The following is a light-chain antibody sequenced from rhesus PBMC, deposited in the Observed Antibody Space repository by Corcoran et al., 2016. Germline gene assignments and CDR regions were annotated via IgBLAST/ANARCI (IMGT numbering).Light chain of an antibody. CDR2: EVS. J-gene: IGKJ4*01. Sequence: DIVLTQTPLSLSVTPGEPASISCRSSQSLLDSESGNTYLDWYLQKPGQFPQPLIDEVSTRASGVPDRVSGSGSDTDFTLKISRGEAEDVGVYYCMQGIKYPLTFGGGTKVEIK. CDR3: MQGIKYPLT. V-gene: IGKV2S20*01. CDR1: QSLLDSESGNTY.